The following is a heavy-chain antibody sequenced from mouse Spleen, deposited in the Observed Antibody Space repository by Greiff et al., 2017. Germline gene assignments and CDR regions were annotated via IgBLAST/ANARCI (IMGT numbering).Heavy chain of an antibody. Sequence: QVQLQQPGAELVMPGASVKLSCKASGYTFTSYWMHWVKQRPGQGLEWIGEIDPSDSYTNYNQKFKGKATLTVDKSSSTAYMQLSSLTSEDSAVYYCASGAYYGNYKDFDVWGAGTTVTVSS. CDR2: IDPSDSYT. J-gene: IGHJ1*01. CDR1: GYTFTSYW. V-gene: IGHV1-69*01. D-gene: IGHD2-10*01. CDR3: ASGAYYGNYKDFDV.